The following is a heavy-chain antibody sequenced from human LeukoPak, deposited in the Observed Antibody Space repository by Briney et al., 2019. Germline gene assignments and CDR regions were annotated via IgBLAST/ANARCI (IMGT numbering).Heavy chain of an antibody. Sequence: GGSLRLSCAASGFTFSSYNINWVRQAPGKGLEWVSSISSSSRYIYYADSVKGRFTISRDNAKNSLYLQMNSLRAEDTAVYYCARLLAYNSEGEAFDHWGQGTLVTVSS. CDR2: ISSSSRYI. V-gene: IGHV3-21*01. D-gene: IGHD1-20*01. J-gene: IGHJ4*02. CDR1: GFTFSSYN. CDR3: ARLLAYNSEGEAFDH.